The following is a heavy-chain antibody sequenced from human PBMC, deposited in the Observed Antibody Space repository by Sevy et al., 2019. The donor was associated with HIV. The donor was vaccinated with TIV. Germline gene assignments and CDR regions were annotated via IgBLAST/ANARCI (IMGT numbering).Heavy chain of an antibody. CDR2: ISYDEAHK. CDR1: GFTFRTSG. J-gene: IGHJ4*02. V-gene: IGHV3-30*18. Sequence: GGSLRLSCVTSGFTFRTSGMHWVRQSPGKGLEWVAVISYDEAHKNYADSVKGRFSISKDNSKNTLYLQMSSLRTVDTVVYYCAKDYSAGITMVRGAYRARGDYFDYWGQGTQVTVSS. CDR3: AKDYSAGITMVRGAYRARGDYFDY. D-gene: IGHD3-10*01.